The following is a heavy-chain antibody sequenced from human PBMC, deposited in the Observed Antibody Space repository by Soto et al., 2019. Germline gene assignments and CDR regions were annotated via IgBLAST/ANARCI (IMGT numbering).Heavy chain of an antibody. J-gene: IGHJ4*02. V-gene: IGHV3-74*01. CDR1: GCPFSSYW. Sequence: GGSLRLSSAASGCPFSSYWMHWVRQAPGKGLVWVSRINSDGSSTSYADSVKGRFTISRDNAKNTLYLQMNSLRAEDTAVYYFARDRGYYYDSSGYYPFDYWGQGTLVTVSS. CDR3: ARDRGYYYDSSGYYPFDY. CDR2: INSDGSST. D-gene: IGHD3-22*01.